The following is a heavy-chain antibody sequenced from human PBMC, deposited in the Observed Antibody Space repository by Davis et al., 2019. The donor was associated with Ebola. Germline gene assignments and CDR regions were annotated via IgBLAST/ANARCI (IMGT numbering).Heavy chain of an antibody. CDR3: ARQVGVVATIIPYWYFDL. CDR1: GYSFTSYW. CDR2: IYPGDSET. D-gene: IGHD5-12*01. V-gene: IGHV5-51*01. J-gene: IGHJ2*01. Sequence: GESLKISCKGSGYSFTSYWIGWVRQMPGKGLEWMGIIYPGDSETKYSPSFQGQVTISVDKSTSTTYLQWNSLKASDTAMYYCARQVGVVATIIPYWYFDLWGRGTLVTVSS.